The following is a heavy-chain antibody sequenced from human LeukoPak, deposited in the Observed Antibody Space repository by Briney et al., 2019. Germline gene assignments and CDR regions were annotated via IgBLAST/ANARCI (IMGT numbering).Heavy chain of an antibody. CDR1: GVSMRSYY. V-gene: IGHV4-59*01. D-gene: IGHD5-12*01. J-gene: IGHJ4*02. CDR3: TRGGWLRFDY. CDR2: VFSSGST. Sequence: SETLSLTCTVSGVSMRSYYWSWIRQPPGKGLEWIGYVFSSGSTDYNPSLKSRVTMSVVTSRNQVSLNLRSVTAADTAVYYCTRGGWLRFDYWGQGILVTVSS.